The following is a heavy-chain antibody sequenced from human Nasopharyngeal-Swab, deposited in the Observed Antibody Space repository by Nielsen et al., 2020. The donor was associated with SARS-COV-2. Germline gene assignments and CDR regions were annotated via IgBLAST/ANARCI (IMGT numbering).Heavy chain of an antibody. CDR3: ARTGYSSGWYFILGY. V-gene: IGHV4-59*01. CDR2: IYYSGST. Sequence: SETLSLTCAVYGGSFSSYYWSWIRQPPGKGLEWIGYIYYSGSTNYNPSLKSRVTISVDTSKNQFSLKLSSVTAADTAVYYCARTGYSSGWYFILGYWGQGTLVTVSS. CDR1: GGSFSSYY. J-gene: IGHJ4*02. D-gene: IGHD6-19*01.